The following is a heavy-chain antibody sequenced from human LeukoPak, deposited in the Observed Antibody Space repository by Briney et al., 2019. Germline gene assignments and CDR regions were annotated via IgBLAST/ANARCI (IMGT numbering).Heavy chain of an antibody. CDR2: INYIGTN. J-gene: IGHJ4*02. CDR1: GGAIISDNFY. CDR3: GRLFDS. Sequence: SETLSLTCTVSGGAIISDNFYWGWVRQPPGKGLEWVGSINYIGTNYYNPSLRSRLSISVDTSRTQFFLSLNSVTAADPAVYYCGRLFDSWGQGILVTVSS. V-gene: IGHV4-39*01.